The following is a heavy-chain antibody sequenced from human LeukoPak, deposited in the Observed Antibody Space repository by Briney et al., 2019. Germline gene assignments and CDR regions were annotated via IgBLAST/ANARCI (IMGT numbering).Heavy chain of an antibody. J-gene: IGHJ4*02. CDR2: IYPRESP. Sequence: SETLSLTCTVSGGSISSYSWSWMRQPAGKGLEWIGRIYPRESPNYNPSLKSRVIMSVDKSKNQFSLNLSSLTAADTAFYYCARESYSSGWYKDYWGQGILVTVSS. V-gene: IGHV4-4*07. CDR3: ARESYSSGWYKDY. CDR1: GGSISSYS. D-gene: IGHD6-19*01.